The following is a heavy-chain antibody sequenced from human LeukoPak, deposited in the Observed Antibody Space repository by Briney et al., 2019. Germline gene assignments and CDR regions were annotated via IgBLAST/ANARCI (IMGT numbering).Heavy chain of an antibody. CDR3: ARDATVTGVNCFDR. CDR1: GGSISGSSYY. J-gene: IGHJ5*02. D-gene: IGHD4-11*01. Sequence: SSETLSLTCTVSGGSISGSSYYWGWIRQPPGKGLEWIGSVFYSGITYYSPSLQSRVTISVDTSKNQFSLKLTSVTAADTAVYYCARDATVTGVNCFDRWGQGTLVTVSS. CDR2: VFYSGIT. V-gene: IGHV4-39*07.